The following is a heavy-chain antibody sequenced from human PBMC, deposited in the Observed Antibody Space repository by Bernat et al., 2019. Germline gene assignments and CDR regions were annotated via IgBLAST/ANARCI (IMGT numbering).Heavy chain of an antibody. D-gene: IGHD2-2*01. CDR3: AREESDLYCSSTSCRMRYGMDV. Sequence: VQLVESGGGLVQPGGSLRLSCAASGFTFSSYGMHWVRQAPGKGLEWVAVIWYDGSNKYYADSVKGRFTISRDNSKNTLYLQMNSLRAEDTAVYYCAREESDLYCSSTSCRMRYGMDVWGQGTTVTVSS. CDR2: IWYDGSNK. V-gene: IGHV3-33*01. J-gene: IGHJ6*02. CDR1: GFTFSSYG.